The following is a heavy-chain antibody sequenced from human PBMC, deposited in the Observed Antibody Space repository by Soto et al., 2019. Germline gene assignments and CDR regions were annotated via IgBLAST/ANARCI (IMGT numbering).Heavy chain of an antibody. D-gene: IGHD6-13*01. CDR3: ARWNWQQLAFDY. CDR1: VFTFISSD. V-gene: IGHV3-13*01. J-gene: IGHJ4*02. CDR2: IGSAGDT. Sequence: GWSLRLSCASSVFTFISSDMHWVRQATGKGLEWVSGIGSAGDTYYAGSVKGRFTISRENAKNSLYLQMNSLRAGDTAVYYCARWNWQQLAFDYWGQGTLVTVS.